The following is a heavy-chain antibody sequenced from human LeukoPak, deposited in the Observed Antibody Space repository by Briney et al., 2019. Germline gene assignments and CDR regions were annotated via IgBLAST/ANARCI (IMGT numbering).Heavy chain of an antibody. CDR2: ISSSGSTI. CDR1: GFSFSIAW. V-gene: IGHV3-48*04. Sequence: GGSLRLSCGGSGFSFSIAWMSWVRQAPGKGLEWVSYISSSGSTIYYADSVKGRFTISRDNAKNSLYLQMNSLRAEDTAVYYCARVITTRSKSTFLDYWGQGTLVTVSS. D-gene: IGHD3-22*01. J-gene: IGHJ4*02. CDR3: ARVITTRSKSTFLDY.